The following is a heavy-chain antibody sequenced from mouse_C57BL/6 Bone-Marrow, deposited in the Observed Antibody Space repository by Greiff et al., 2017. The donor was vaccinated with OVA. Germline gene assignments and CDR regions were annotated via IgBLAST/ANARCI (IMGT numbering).Heavy chain of an antibody. CDR2: IYPRDGST. D-gene: IGHD2-4*01. CDR3: ARSRDYDGGGYYFDY. V-gene: IGHV1-78*01. CDR1: GYTFTDHT. Sequence: QVQLQQSDAELVKPGASVKISCKVSGYTFTDHTIHWMKRRPEQGLEWIGYIYPRDGSTKYNEKFKGKATLTADKSSSTAYMQLNSLTSEDSAVYFCARSRDYDGGGYYFDYWGQGTTLTVSS. J-gene: IGHJ2*01.